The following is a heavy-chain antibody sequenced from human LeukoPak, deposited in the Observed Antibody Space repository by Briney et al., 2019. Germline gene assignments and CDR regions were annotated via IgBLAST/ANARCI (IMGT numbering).Heavy chain of an antibody. CDR2: IYYSGST. CDR3: TTLNDYAWYFDL. Sequence: SETLSLTCTVSACSISSSAYYWAWIRQPPGKGLEWIGSIYYSGSTYYNPSLKSRVTISVDTSKNQFSRKLSSVTAADTAVYYCTTLNDYAWYFDLWGRGTLVTVSS. V-gene: IGHV4-39*01. D-gene: IGHD4-17*01. J-gene: IGHJ2*01. CDR1: ACSISSSAYY.